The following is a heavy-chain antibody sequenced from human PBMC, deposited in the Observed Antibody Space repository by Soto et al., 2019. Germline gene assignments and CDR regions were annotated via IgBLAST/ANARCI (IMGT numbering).Heavy chain of an antibody. CDR1: GFTFSSHW. D-gene: IGHD2-2*01. J-gene: IGHJ6*04. V-gene: IGHV3-74*01. CDR3: TRAGPATCTSPSGFAYSPDV. CDR2: VNNDGSIT. Sequence: EVQLVESGGGSVQPGGSLRLSCAASGFTFSSHWMHWVRQAPGKGLVWVSRVNNDGSITNYADSVRGRFSISRDNAKNTLYLQMSSLRAEDTAVYYCTRAGPATCTSPSGFAYSPDVWGKGTTVTVSS.